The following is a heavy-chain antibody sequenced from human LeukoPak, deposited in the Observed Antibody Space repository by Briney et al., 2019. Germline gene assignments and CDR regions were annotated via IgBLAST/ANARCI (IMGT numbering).Heavy chain of an antibody. V-gene: IGHV1-69*05. CDR3: AREGSAYCSGGSCYVY. J-gene: IGHJ4*02. Sequence: SVTFSGKASGVTFSSYAISWERQAPEQGLEWMGLIIPIFGTANYAQKFQGRVTITTDESTSTAYMELSSLRSEDTAVYYCAREGSAYCSGGSCYVYWGQGTLVTVSS. CDR1: GVTFSSYA. CDR2: IIPIFGTA. D-gene: IGHD2-15*01.